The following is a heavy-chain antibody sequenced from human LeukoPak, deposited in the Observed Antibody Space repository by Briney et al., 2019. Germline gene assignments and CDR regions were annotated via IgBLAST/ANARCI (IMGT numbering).Heavy chain of an antibody. V-gene: IGHV1-69*04. D-gene: IGHD2-21*02. Sequence: SVKVSCKASGGTFSSYAISWVRQAPGQGLEWMGRIIPILGIANYAQKFQGRVTITADKSTSTAYMELSSLRSEDTAVYYCAEGGGDQDLPFDYWGQGTVVTVSS. CDR2: IIPILGIA. CDR1: GGTFSSYA. J-gene: IGHJ4*02. CDR3: AEGGGDQDLPFDY.